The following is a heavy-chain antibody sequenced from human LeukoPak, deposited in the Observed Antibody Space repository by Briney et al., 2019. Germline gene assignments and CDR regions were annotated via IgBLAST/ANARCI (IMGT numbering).Heavy chain of an antibody. CDR1: GGSISSYY. Sequence: SETLSLTCTVSGGSISSYYWTWIRQPPGKGLEWIGYMYSSGSTNYNPSLKSRLTISLDTSRTQLSLKLSSVTAADTAVYYCAAYEQQLVQWLGWFDPWGQGTLVTVSS. D-gene: IGHD6-13*01. V-gene: IGHV4-4*09. CDR2: MYSSGST. J-gene: IGHJ5*02. CDR3: AAYEQQLVQWLGWFDP.